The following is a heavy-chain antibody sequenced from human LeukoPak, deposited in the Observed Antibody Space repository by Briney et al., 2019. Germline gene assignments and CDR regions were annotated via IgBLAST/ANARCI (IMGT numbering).Heavy chain of an antibody. CDR2: INHSGST. V-gene: IGHV4-34*01. CDR3: ARQSKGIIVITDFQH. CDR1: GGSFSGYY. Sequence: PSETLPLTCAVYGGSFSGYYWSWIRQPPGKGLEWIGEINHSGSTNYNPSLKSRVTISADTSKNQFSLKLSSVTAADTAVYYCARQSKGIIVITDFQHWGQGTLVTVSS. D-gene: IGHD3-22*01. J-gene: IGHJ1*01.